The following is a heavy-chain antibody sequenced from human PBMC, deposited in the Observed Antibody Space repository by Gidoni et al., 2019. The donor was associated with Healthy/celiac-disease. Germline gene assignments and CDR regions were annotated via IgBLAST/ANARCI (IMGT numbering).Heavy chain of an antibody. V-gene: IGHV3-74*01. CDR2: INSDGSST. D-gene: IGHD3-10*01. Sequence: EVQLVESGGGLVQPGGSLRLSCAASGFTFSSYWLHWVRQAPGKGLVWVSRINSDGSSTSYADSGKGRFTISRDNAKNTLYLQMNSLRAEDTAVYYCARDRGVGFGELLYFDYWGQGTLVTVSS. CDR3: ARDRGVGFGELLYFDY. J-gene: IGHJ4*02. CDR1: GFTFSSYW.